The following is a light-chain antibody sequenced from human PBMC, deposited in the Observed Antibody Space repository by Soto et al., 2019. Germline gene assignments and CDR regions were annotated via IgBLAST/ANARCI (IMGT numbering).Light chain of an antibody. CDR2: SAS. CDR1: QSVASSY. V-gene: IGKV3-20*01. J-gene: IGKJ1*01. CDR3: HHFGSLPET. Sequence: EVLLTQCPGTLSLSPGERVTLSWRASQSVASSYLAWYQQKHGRAPRLLFYSASSRATGIPDRFSGSGSGTDFTLTISRLEPEDFAVYYCHHFGSLPETFGHGTKVDIK.